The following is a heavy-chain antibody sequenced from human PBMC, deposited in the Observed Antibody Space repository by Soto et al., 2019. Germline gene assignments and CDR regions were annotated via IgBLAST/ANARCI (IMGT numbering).Heavy chain of an antibody. J-gene: IGHJ6*02. CDR2: IWYGGSNK. Sequence: GGSLRLSCAASGFTFSSYGMYWDRQAPGKGLEWVAVIWYGGSNKYYADSVKGRFTISRDNSKNTLYLQMNSLRAEDTAVYYCARDEGITMIVVDPYGMDVWGQGTTVTVSS. V-gene: IGHV3-33*01. D-gene: IGHD3-22*01. CDR3: ARDEGITMIVVDPYGMDV. CDR1: GFTFSSYG.